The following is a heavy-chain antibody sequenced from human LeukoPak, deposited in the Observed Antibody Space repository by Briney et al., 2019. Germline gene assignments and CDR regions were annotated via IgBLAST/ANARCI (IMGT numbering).Heavy chain of an antibody. V-gene: IGHV1-18*04. J-gene: IGHJ4*02. Sequence: ASVKVSCKASGGIFNTNSISWVRQAPGQGLEWMGWISAYNGNTNYAQKLQGRVTMTTDTSTSTAYMELRSLRSDDTAVYYCARDPTYYDYVWGSYRPLDYWGQGTLVTVSS. D-gene: IGHD3-16*02. CDR1: GGIFNTNS. CDR3: ARDPTYYDYVWGSYRPLDY. CDR2: ISAYNGNT.